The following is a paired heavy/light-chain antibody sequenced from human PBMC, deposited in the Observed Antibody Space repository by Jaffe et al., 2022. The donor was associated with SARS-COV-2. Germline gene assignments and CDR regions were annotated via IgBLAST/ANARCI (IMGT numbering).Light chain of an antibody. V-gene: IGKV3-20*01. CDR1: QSVYSNS. CDR2: DAS. Sequence: VLTQSPGTLSLSPGEGATLSCRASQSVYSNSLAWYQQKPGQAPRLLIYDASSRATGIPDRFSGSGSGTDFTLTISRLEPEDFAVYYCHHYGSLPRAFGQGTKVEIK. J-gene: IGKJ1*01. CDR3: HHYGSLPRA.
Heavy chain of an antibody. Sequence: EVQLAESGGGLIQPGGSLRLSCAASGFTFDRHAMAWVRHTPGKGLEWLSSMSPGGVNTYSAGSVKGRFIISRDSSKSTVYLQLNSLRADDTAVYFCARGSEKRQLVYDFWGQGTLVTVSS. CDR3: ARGSEKRQLVYDF. V-gene: IGHV3-23*04. CDR2: MSPGGVNT. J-gene: IGHJ4*02. D-gene: IGHD2-8*01. CDR1: GFTFDRHA.